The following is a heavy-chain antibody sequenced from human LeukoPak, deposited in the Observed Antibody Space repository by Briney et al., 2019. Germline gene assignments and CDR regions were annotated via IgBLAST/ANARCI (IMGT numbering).Heavy chain of an antibody. V-gene: IGHV3-74*01. D-gene: IGHD6-19*01. CDR2: INSDGSST. Sequence: GGSLRLSCAASGFTFSSYWMHWVRQAPGKGLVWVSRINSDGSSTSYADSVKGRFTISRDIAKNTLYLQMNSLRAEDTAVYYCAREDSGGWYYFDYWGQGTLVTVSS. CDR1: GFTFSSYW. CDR3: AREDSGGWYYFDY. J-gene: IGHJ4*02.